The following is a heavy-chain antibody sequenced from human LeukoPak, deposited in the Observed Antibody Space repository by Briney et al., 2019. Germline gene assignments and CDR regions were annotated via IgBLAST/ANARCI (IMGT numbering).Heavy chain of an antibody. Sequence: ASVKVSCKASGYTFTYYCMHWVRQAPGQGLEWMGRINPNSGGTNYAQKFQGRVTMTRDTSISTAYMELSRLRSDDTAVYYCARPVMYSSGPFDYWGQGTLVTVSS. J-gene: IGHJ4*02. CDR3: ARPVMYSSGPFDY. D-gene: IGHD6-19*01. CDR1: GYTFTYYC. V-gene: IGHV1-2*06. CDR2: INPNSGGT.